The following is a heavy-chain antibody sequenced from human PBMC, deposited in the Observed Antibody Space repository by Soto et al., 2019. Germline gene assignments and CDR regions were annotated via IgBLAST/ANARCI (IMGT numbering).Heavy chain of an antibody. CDR1: GGSISSGGTGSY. CDR3: ASGHDAYKVRY. J-gene: IGHJ4*02. Sequence: QVQLQESGPGLVKPSQTLSLTCTVSGGSISSGGTGSYWTWIRQLPGKGLEWIGHIYYTGNPYYNPSLKSRTTISIDTSENQFSLKLTSVTAADTAVYFCASGHDAYKVRYWGQGTLVTVSS. D-gene: IGHD1-1*01. V-gene: IGHV4-31*03. CDR2: IYYTGNP.